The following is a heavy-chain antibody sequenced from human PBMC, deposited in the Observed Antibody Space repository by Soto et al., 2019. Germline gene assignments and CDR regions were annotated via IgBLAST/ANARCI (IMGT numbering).Heavy chain of an antibody. J-gene: IGHJ4*02. V-gene: IGHV4-61*01. D-gene: IGHD1-26*01. CDR3: ARDASVGGATTFDY. CDR1: GGSVSSGSYY. Sequence: SETLSLTCTVSGGSVSSGSYYWSWLRQPPGKGLEWSGYIYCSGSTNYNPSLKSRVTISVDTSKNQYSLKLSSVTAADAAVYYCARDASVGGATTFDYWGQGTLVTVSS. CDR2: IYCSGST.